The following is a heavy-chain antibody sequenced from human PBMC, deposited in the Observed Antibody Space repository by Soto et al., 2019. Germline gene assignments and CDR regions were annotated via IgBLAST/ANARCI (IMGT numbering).Heavy chain of an antibody. CDR1: GASISGFY. V-gene: IGHV4-4*07. CDR2: IYATGTT. Sequence: PSETLSLTCTVSGASISGFYWSWIRKSAGKGLEWIGRIYATGTTDYNPSLKSRVMMSVDTSKKQFSLKLRSVTAADTAVYYCARDRRTTVTTDYYYYYGMDVWGQGTTVTVSS. J-gene: IGHJ6*02. D-gene: IGHD4-17*01. CDR3: ARDRRTTVTTDYYYYYGMDV.